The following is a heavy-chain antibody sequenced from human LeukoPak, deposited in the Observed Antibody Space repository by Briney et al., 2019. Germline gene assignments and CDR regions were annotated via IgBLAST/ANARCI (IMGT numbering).Heavy chain of an antibody. D-gene: IGHD6-19*01. CDR2: ISSSSSTI. CDR1: GFTFSSNA. V-gene: IGHV3-48*01. Sequence: GGSLRLSCAASGFTFSSNAMTWVRQAPGKGLEWVSYISSSSSTIYYADSVKGRFTISRDNAKNSLYLQMNSLRAEDTAVYYCARGPVAGRRHWFDPWGQETLVTVSS. J-gene: IGHJ5*02. CDR3: ARGPVAGRRHWFDP.